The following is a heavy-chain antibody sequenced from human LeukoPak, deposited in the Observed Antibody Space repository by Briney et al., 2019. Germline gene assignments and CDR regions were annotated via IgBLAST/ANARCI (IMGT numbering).Heavy chain of an antibody. J-gene: IGHJ4*02. CDR3: ARPRRYCSRATCYSGHDY. Sequence: GGSLRLSCAASGFTVSSNYMTWVRQAPGKGLQWVSMIYSGGDTYYVDSVKGRFTISRDNSKNTLYLQMNSLRAEDTAVYYCARPRRYCSRATCYSGHDYWGQGTLVIVSS. V-gene: IGHV3-53*01. CDR1: GFTVSSNY. D-gene: IGHD2-15*01. CDR2: IYSGGDT.